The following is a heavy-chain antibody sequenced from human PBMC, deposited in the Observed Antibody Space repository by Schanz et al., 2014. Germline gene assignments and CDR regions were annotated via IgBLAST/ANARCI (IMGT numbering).Heavy chain of an antibody. CDR2: ISSGGNP. J-gene: IGHJ4*02. CDR1: GFIFRSFG. D-gene: IGHD3-10*01. Sequence: QGQLVESGGGVVQPGKSLRLSCATSGFIFRSFGIHWVRQAPGKGLEWVSSISSGGNPYYANSVKGRFGISRDNSENTLYLQMSSLRVEDTAVYYCAKDPRGDKNDRAYYFDYWGQGTLVSVSS. V-gene: IGHV3-NL1*01. CDR3: AKDPRGDKNDRAYYFDY.